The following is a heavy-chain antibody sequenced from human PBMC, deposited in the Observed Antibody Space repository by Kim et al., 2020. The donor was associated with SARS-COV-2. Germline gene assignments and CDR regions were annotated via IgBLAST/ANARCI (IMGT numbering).Heavy chain of an antibody. D-gene: IGHD3-22*01. CDR1: GFTFTSSA. J-gene: IGHJ5*02. Sequence: SVKVSCKASGFTFTSSAVQWVRQARGQRLEWIGWIVVGSGNTNYAQKFQERVTITRDMSTSTAYMELSSLRSEDTAVYYCAADTYYYDSSGYYYVGWFDPWGQGTLVTVSS. V-gene: IGHV1-58*01. CDR2: IVVGSGNT. CDR3: AADTYYYDSSGYYYVGWFDP.